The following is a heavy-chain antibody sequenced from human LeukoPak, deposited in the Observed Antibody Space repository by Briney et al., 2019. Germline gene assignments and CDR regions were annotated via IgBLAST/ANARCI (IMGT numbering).Heavy chain of an antibody. V-gene: IGHV3-23*01. D-gene: IGHD5-18*01. J-gene: IGHJ4*02. CDR3: ARGGYSYGAFDY. Sequence: PGGSLRLSCAASGFTFSSYSMSWVRQAPGKGLEWVSAISGSGGSTYYAHSVKGWFTISRDNSKNTLYLQRNSLRAEDTAVYYCARGGYSYGAFDYWGQGTLITVSS. CDR2: ISGSGGST. CDR1: GFTFSSYS.